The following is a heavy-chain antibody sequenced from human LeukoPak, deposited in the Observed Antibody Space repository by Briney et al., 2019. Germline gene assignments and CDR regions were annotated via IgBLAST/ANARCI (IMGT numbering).Heavy chain of an antibody. Sequence: GGSLRLSCAASGFAFSSYNMNWVRQAPGKGLEWVSYISSSGGTTYYADSLKGRFSISRDNAKNSLYLQMNSLRVEDTAVYYCARDKYRQPDYYYYMDVWGEGTSVTVSS. V-gene: IGHV3-48*03. J-gene: IGHJ6*03. CDR2: ISSSGGTT. D-gene: IGHD1-14*01. CDR1: GFAFSSYN. CDR3: ARDKYRQPDYYYYMDV.